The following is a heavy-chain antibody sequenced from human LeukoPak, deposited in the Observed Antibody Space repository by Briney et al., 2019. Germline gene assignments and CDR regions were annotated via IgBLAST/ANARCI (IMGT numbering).Heavy chain of an antibody. Sequence: GGSLRLSCAASGFTFSSYSMNWVRQAPGKGLEWVSSISSSSSYIYYADSVKGRFTISRDNAKNSLYLQMNSLRAEDTAVYYCARDISTAHWYFDLWGRGTLGTVSS. J-gene: IGHJ2*01. D-gene: IGHD3-22*01. CDR2: ISSSSSYI. V-gene: IGHV3-21*01. CDR3: ARDISTAHWYFDL. CDR1: GFTFSSYS.